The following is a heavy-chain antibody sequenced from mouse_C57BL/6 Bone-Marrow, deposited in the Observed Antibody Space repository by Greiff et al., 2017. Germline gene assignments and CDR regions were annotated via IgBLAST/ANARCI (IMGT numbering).Heavy chain of an antibody. CDR2: INPYNGDT. V-gene: IGHV1-20*01. CDR3: ARHYGSSYGARDD. D-gene: IGHD1-1*01. Sequence: EVQLQQSGPELVKPGDSVKISCKASGYSFTGYFMNWVMQSHGKSLEWIGLINPYNGDTFYNQKFKGKATLTVDKSSSTAHMELRSLTSEDSAVYYGARHYGSSYGARDDWGQGTSVTVDS. CDR1: GYSFTGYF. J-gene: IGHJ4*01.